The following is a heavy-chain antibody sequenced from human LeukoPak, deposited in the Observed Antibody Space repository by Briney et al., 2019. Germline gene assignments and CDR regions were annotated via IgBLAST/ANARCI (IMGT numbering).Heavy chain of an antibody. CDR1: GGTFSSYA. CDR2: IIPIFGTA. CDR3: ARDDLTGYYAHFYMDV. Sequence: ASVKVSCKASGGTFSSYAISWVRQAPGQGLEWMGRIIPIFGTANYAQKFQGRVTITTDESTSTAYMELSSLRSEDTAVYYCARDDLTGYYAHFYMDVWGKGTTVTVSS. J-gene: IGHJ6*03. D-gene: IGHD3-9*01. V-gene: IGHV1-69*05.